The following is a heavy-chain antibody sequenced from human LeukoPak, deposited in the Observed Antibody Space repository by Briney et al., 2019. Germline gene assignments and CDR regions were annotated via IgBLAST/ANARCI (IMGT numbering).Heavy chain of an antibody. CDR3: APNFWGGYLTDS. D-gene: IGHD3-3*01. CDR2: ISGSSSTI. J-gene: IGHJ4*02. V-gene: IGHV3-48*02. CDR1: GFTVSSTY. Sequence: PGGSLRLSCAASGFTVSSTYMNWVRQAPGKGLEWVSYISGSSSTIYYAESVKGRFTISRDNAKNSLYLQMNSLRDEGTAVYYCAPNFWGGYLTDSWGQGTLVTVSS.